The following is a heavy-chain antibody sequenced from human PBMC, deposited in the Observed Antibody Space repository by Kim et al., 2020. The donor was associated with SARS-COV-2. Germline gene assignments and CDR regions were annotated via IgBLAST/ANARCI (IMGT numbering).Heavy chain of an antibody. V-gene: IGHV3-30*01. D-gene: IGHD2-21*02. Sequence: VESGNGRFPISRANSKHTLYLQMNSLRAEDTAVYYCARGHPTVVTRVGGYWGQGTLVTVSS. J-gene: IGHJ4*02. CDR3: ARGHPTVVTRVGGY.